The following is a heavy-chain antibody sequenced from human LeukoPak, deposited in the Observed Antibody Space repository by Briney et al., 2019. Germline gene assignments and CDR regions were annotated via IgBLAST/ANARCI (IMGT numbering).Heavy chain of an antibody. D-gene: IGHD3-3*01. Sequence: PGRSLRLSCAASGFTFSSYSMNWVRQAPGKGLEWVSSISSSSSYIYYADSVKDRFTISRENAKNSLYLQMNSVRAEATAVYYCGRASYYDFWSGYYNYWGQGTLVTVSS. CDR3: GRASYYDFWSGYYNY. J-gene: IGHJ4*02. CDR1: GFTFSSYS. CDR2: ISSSSSYI. V-gene: IGHV3-21*01.